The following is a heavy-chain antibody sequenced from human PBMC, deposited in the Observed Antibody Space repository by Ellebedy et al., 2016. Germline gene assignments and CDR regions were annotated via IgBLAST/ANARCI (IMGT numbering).Heavy chain of an antibody. J-gene: IGHJ4*03. V-gene: IGHV4-59*08. CDR3: ARVAYVWGSYRIGNFDY. CDR1: GGSISSYY. CDR2: IYYSGST. D-gene: IGHD3-16*02. Sequence: SETLSLTCTVSGGSISSYYWSWIRQPPGKGLEWIGYIYYSGSTNYNPSLKSRVTISVDTSKNQFSLKLSSVTAADTAVYYCARVAYVWGSYRIGNFDYWGQGTMVTVSS.